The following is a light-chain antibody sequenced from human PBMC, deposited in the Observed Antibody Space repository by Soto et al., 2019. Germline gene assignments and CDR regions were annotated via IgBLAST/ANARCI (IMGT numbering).Light chain of an antibody. CDR1: SGRTNYA. V-gene: IGLV4-69*01. CDR2: LNSDGRH. Sequence: QLVLTQSPSASASLGASVKLTCTLSSGRTNYAIAWHQLQPEKGPRYLMKLNSDGRHSKGDGIPDRFSGSSSGAERYLTISSLRSEDEADYYCLTWGAGIWVFGGGTKLTVL. J-gene: IGLJ3*02. CDR3: LTWGAGIWV.